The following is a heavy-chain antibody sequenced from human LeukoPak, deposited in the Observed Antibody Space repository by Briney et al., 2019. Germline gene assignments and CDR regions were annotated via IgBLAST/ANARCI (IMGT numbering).Heavy chain of an antibody. D-gene: IGHD6-19*01. CDR1: GGSMSNYY. CDR2: IYYSGST. CDR3: ARGGWSLED. Sequence: PSETLSLTCTVSGGSMSNYYWSWIRLPPGKGLEWIGYIYYSGSTNYNPFLKSRDTLSVDTSKNQFSLKLSSVTAADTAVYYCARGGWSLEDWGQGTLVTVSS. J-gene: IGHJ4*02. V-gene: IGHV4-59*01.